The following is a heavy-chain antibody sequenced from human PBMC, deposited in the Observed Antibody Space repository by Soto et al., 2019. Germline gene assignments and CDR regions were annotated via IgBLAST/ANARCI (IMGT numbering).Heavy chain of an antibody. V-gene: IGHV3-33*01. CDR3: ARDKTYYDSSGRPFQH. Sequence: QVQQVESGGGVVQPGRSLRLSCAASGFTFSSYGMHWVRQAPGKGLEWVAVIWYDGSNKYYADSVKGRFTISRDNSKNTLYLQMNSLRAEDTAVYYCARDKTYYDSSGRPFQHWGQGTLVTVSS. CDR1: GFTFSSYG. CDR2: IWYDGSNK. J-gene: IGHJ1*01. D-gene: IGHD3-22*01.